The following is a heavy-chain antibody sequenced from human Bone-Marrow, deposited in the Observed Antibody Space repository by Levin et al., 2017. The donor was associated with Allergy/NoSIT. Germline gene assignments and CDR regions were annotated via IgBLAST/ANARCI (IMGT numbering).Heavy chain of an antibody. CDR1: GFSFSNFE. V-gene: IGHV3-48*03. D-gene: IGHD3-22*01. CDR2: ISGSGNTI. CDR3: ARVSNDTSGYRGWFDP. Sequence: GGSLRLSCAASGFSFSNFEMNWVRQAPGKGLQWVSYISGSGNTIYYADYVKGRFTISRDNAENSLFLQMKSLRAEDTATYYCARVSNDTSGYRGWFDPWGQGTLVTVAS. J-gene: IGHJ5*02.